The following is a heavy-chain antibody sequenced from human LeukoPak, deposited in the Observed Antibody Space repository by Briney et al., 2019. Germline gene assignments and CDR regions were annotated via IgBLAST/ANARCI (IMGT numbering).Heavy chain of an antibody. V-gene: IGHV3-33*06. CDR3: AKFLLGGGYSYGADAFDI. Sequence: PGRSLRLSCAASGFTFSSYGMHWVRQAPGKGLEEVAVIRYDGSNKYYADSAKGRFTISRDNSKNTLYLQMNSLRAEDTAVYYCAKFLLGGGYSYGADAFDIWGQGTMVTVSS. D-gene: IGHD5-18*01. CDR1: GFTFSSYG. J-gene: IGHJ3*02. CDR2: IRYDGSNK.